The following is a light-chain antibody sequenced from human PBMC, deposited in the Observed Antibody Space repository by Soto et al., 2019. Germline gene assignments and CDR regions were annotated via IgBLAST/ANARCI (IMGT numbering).Light chain of an antibody. CDR2: GTS. CDR1: QSVSSN. CDR3: QQYNNWPYT. Sequence: EIVMTQSPVALSVSPGERAALSCRASQSVSSNFAWYQQRPGQAPRVLIYGTSTRATGVPARFSGSGSGTEFTLTISSLQSEDFAVYYCQQYNNWPYTFGQGTRVEIK. J-gene: IGKJ2*01. V-gene: IGKV3-15*01.